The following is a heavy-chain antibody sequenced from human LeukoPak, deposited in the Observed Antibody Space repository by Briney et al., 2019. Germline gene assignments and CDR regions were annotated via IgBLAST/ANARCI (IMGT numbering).Heavy chain of an antibody. V-gene: IGHV7-4-1*01. CDR3: GSVFGGPVSRRFGP. Sequence: GASVKVSCKASGYTFTSYAMNWVRQAPGQGLEWMGWINTNTGNPTYAQGFTGRFVFSLDTSASTASLLICSLQAEATAVYYFGSVFGGPVSRRFGPWGQGTLVTVSS. D-gene: IGHD4-23*01. J-gene: IGHJ5*02. CDR1: GYTFTSYA. CDR2: INTNTGNP.